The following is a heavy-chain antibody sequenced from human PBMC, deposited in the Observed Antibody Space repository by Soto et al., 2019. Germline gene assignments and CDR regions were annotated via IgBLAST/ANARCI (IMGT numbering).Heavy chain of an antibody. CDR2: LSESDDSA. D-gene: IGHD3-22*01. CDR1: GFTFSSYA. CDR3: AYDLFLYDSSGDYGAVCDFDQ. Sequence: DVQLLESGGGLVQPGGSLRLSCAASGFTFSSYAMSWVRQAPGKGLEWVSVLSESDDSAYYADSVKGRFTISRDNSQKALAVQMNSLRAGDTAVYYCAYDLFLYDSSGDYGAVCDFDQWGPGTLVTVSS. V-gene: IGHV3-23*01. J-gene: IGHJ4*02.